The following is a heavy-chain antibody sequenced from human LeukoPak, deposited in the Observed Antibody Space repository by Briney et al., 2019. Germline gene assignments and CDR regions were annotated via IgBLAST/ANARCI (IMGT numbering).Heavy chain of an antibody. CDR1: GGSISSSSNW. V-gene: IGHV4-4*02. CDR2: IYHRGST. Sequence: SETLSLTCAVSGGSISSSSNWWSWVRQPPGKGLEWIGEIYHRGSTNYNPSLKSRVTISVDTSKNQFSLKLSSVTAADTAVYYCARVRYYGSGSYRGVYYYGMDVWGQGTTVTVSS. D-gene: IGHD3-10*01. J-gene: IGHJ6*02. CDR3: ARVRYYGSGSYRGVYYYGMDV.